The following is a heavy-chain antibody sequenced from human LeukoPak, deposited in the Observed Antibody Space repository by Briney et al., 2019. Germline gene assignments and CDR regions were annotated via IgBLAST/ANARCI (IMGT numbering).Heavy chain of an antibody. Sequence: GGSLRLSCAASGFTFSSYAMSWVRQAPGKGLEWVSVIYSGGNTYYADSVKGRFTISRDNSKNTLYLQMNSLRAEDTAVYYCALTVYGSGSYWDYWGQGTLVTVSS. D-gene: IGHD3-10*01. CDR2: IYSGGNT. CDR1: GFTFSSYA. CDR3: ALTVYGSGSYWDY. V-gene: IGHV3-66*01. J-gene: IGHJ4*02.